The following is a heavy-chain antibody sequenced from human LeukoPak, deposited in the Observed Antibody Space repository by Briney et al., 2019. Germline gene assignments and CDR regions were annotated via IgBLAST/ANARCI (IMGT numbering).Heavy chain of an antibody. J-gene: IGHJ5*02. CDR1: GASMSNYI. V-gene: IGHV4-59*01. CDR2: IYDSGST. CDR3: SRSLMAGDYGGIDP. Sequence: SETLSLTCTVSGASMSNYIWSWIRQPPGKGLEWIGYIYDSGSTTYNPSLKSRVTISVDTSKNQFSLKLSSVTAADTAVYYCSRSLMAGDYGGIDPWGQGTLVTVSS. D-gene: IGHD4-23*01.